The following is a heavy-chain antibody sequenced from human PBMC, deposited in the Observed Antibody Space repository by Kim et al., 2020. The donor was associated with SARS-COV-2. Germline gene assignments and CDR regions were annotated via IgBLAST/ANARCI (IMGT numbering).Heavy chain of an antibody. CDR1: GFTFSSYG. J-gene: IGHJ6*02. D-gene: IGHD3-22*01. CDR2: ISYDGSNK. CDR3: ARVMWDSSGHRNYYYGMDV. V-gene: IGHV3-33*05. Sequence: WSLRLSCAASGFTFSSYGMHWVRQAPGKGLEWVAVISYDGSNKYYADSVKGRFTISRDNSKNTLYLQMNSLRAEDTAVYYCARVMWDSSGHRNYYYGMDVWGQGTTVTVSS.